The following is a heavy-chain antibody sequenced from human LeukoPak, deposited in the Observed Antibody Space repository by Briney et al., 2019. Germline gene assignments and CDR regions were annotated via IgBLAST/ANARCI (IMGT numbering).Heavy chain of an antibody. D-gene: IGHD2-15*01. J-gene: IGHJ4*02. CDR1: GFTVSSNY. V-gene: IGHV3-66*01. CDR3: ARDPHSARAFDY. CDR2: FYSGGTT. Sequence: GGSLRLSCAASGFTVSSNYMSWVRQAPGKGLEWVSVFYSGGTTSYADSVKGRFAISRDNSKNTLYLQMNSLRAEDTAVYYCARDPHSARAFDYWGQGTLVTVSS.